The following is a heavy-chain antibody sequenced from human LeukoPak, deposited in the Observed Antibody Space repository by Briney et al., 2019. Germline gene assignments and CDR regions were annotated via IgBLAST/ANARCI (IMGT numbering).Heavy chain of an antibody. CDR2: ISGSGGST. CDR1: GFTFSIYG. Sequence: GGSLRLSCAASGFTFSIYGMSWVRQAPGKGLEWVSAISGSGGSTYYADSVKGRFTISRDNSKNTLYLQMNSLRAEDTAVYYCAKAPKRVRFLEWLSPFGYWGQGTLVTVSS. J-gene: IGHJ4*02. CDR3: AKAPKRVRFLEWLSPFGY. D-gene: IGHD3-3*01. V-gene: IGHV3-23*01.